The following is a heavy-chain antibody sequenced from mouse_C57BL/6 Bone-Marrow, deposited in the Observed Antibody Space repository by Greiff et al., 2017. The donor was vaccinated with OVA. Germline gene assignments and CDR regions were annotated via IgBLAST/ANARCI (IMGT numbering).Heavy chain of an antibody. CDR1: GFNIKDDY. D-gene: IGHD3-1*01. CDR3: TGGLLQAWFAY. Sequence: DVKLQESGAELVRPGASVKLSCTASGFNIKDDYMHWVKQRPEQGLEWIGWIDPENGDTEYASKFQGKATITADTSSTTAYLQLSSLTSEDTAVYYCTGGLLQAWFAYWGQGTLVTVSA. J-gene: IGHJ3*01. V-gene: IGHV14-4*01. CDR2: IDPENGDT.